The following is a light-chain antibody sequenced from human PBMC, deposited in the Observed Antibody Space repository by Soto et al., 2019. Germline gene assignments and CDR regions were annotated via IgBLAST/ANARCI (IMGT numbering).Light chain of an antibody. CDR3: SSYSTISIVI. CDR1: SSDVGTYNL. Sequence: QSALTQPASVSESPGQSITISCIGTSSDVGTYNLVSWYQHHPGKAPKLMIYEVNNRPSGVSNRFSGSKSGNTASLTISGLQAEDEAHYYCSSYSTISIVIFGGGTKLTVL. CDR2: EVN. V-gene: IGLV2-14*02. J-gene: IGLJ2*01.